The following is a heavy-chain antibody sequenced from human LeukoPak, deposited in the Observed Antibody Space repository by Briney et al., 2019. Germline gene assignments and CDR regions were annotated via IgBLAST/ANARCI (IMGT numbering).Heavy chain of an antibody. D-gene: IGHD6-13*01. Sequence: PSETLSLTCTVSGGSISSYYWGWIRQPPGKGLEWIGSIYYSGSTYYNPSLKSRVTISVDTSKNQFSLKLSSVTAADTAVYYCARGSNPRIAAAGKPRGNYYYGMDVWGQGTTVTVSS. J-gene: IGHJ6*02. CDR2: IYYSGST. CDR1: GGSISSYY. CDR3: ARGSNPRIAAAGKPRGNYYYGMDV. V-gene: IGHV4-39*07.